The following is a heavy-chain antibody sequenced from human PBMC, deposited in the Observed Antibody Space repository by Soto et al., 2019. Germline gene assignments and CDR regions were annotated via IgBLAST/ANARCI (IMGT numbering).Heavy chain of an antibody. CDR3: ARDLQGAGSPEQGYYYGMDV. J-gene: IGHJ6*02. CDR2: IIPIFGTA. CDR1: GGTFSSYA. Sequence: ASVKVSCQASGGTFSSYAISWVRQAPGQGLEWMGGIIPIFGTANYAQKFQGRVTITADESTSTAYMELSSLRSEDTAVYYCARDLQGAGSPEQGYYYGMDVWGQGTTVTVSS. D-gene: IGHD3-10*01. V-gene: IGHV1-69*13.